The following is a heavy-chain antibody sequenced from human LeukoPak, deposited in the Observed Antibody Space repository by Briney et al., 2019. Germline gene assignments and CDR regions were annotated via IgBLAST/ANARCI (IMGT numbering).Heavy chain of an antibody. Sequence: GASVKVSCKASGGTFSSYAISWVRQAPGQGLEWMGGIIPIFGTANYAQKFQGRVTITADESTSTAYMELSSLRSEDTAVYYCASTPLRGTYSSGWYRVVNFDFWGQGTLVTVSS. CDR1: GGTFSSYA. CDR2: IIPIFGTA. J-gene: IGHJ4*02. D-gene: IGHD6-19*01. V-gene: IGHV1-69*13. CDR3: ASTPLRGTYSSGWYRVVNFDF.